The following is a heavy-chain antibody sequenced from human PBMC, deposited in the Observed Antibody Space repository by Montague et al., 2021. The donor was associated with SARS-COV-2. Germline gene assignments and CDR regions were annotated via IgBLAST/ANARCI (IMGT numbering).Heavy chain of an antibody. Sequence: SETLSLTCAVSGASLSRDYWNWIRQSPGKGLEWIGYVYYSGSTNYNPSLTSRVTISIDTSKNQFSLKLRSVTAADSAVYYCVREREYCSRSTRGMFYFDYWGQGAPVTVSS. CDR3: VREREYCSRSTRGMFYFDY. CDR1: GASLSRDY. J-gene: IGHJ4*02. V-gene: IGHV4-59*01. D-gene: IGHD2-2*01. CDR2: VYYSGST.